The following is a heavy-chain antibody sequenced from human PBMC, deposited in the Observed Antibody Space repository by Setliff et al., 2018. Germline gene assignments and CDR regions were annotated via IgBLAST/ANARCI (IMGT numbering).Heavy chain of an antibody. CDR3: ATGDSHAFDI. V-gene: IGHV3-23*01. D-gene: IGHD7-27*01. Sequence: GGSLRLSCAASGFTFSNYAMSWVRQAPGKGLEWVSAISISGGSTYYADSVKGRFTISRDNSKNTLYLQMNSLRAGDTAVYYCATGDSHAFDIWGQGTMVTVSS. CDR2: ISISGGST. CDR1: GFTFSNYA. J-gene: IGHJ3*02.